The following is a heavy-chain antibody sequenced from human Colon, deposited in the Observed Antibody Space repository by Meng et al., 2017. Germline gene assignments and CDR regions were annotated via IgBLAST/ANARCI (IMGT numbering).Heavy chain of an antibody. D-gene: IGHD1-14*01. CDR3: ARDRVPGKY. V-gene: IGHV4-61*01. CDR2: IYYSGTT. J-gene: IGHJ4*02. CDR1: GGSVSSGTYY. Sequence: QGPLQESGPGLVWVSENLSLTCTVSGGSVSSGTYYWSWLRQPPGKGLKWIGCIYYSGTTNYNPSLKSRVTISVDTSKNQFSLKLSSVTPAYTAVYFCARDRVPGKYWGQGTLVTVSS.